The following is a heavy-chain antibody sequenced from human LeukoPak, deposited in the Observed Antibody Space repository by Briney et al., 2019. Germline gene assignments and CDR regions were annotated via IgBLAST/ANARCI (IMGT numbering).Heavy chain of an antibody. CDR2: ISAYNGNT. V-gene: IGHV1-18*01. CDR3: ARDEGAQLLAPNAFDI. D-gene: IGHD2-2*01. CDR1: GYTFTSYG. J-gene: IGHJ3*02. Sequence: ASVKVSCKASGYTFTSYGISWVRQAPGQGLEWMGWISAYNGNTNYTQKLKGRVTMTTDTSTSTAYMELRSLRSDDTAVYYCARDEGAQLLAPNAFDIWGQGTMVTVSS.